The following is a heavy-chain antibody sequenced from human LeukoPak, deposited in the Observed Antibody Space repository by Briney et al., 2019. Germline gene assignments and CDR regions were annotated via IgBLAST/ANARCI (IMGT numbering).Heavy chain of an antibody. V-gene: IGHV3-9*01. Sequence: GRSLRLSCAASGFSFDDHTMHWVRQPPGKGLEWVSGIAYNSGSVGYADSVKGRFTISRDNAKNSLYLQMTSLRAEDTALYFCARSAKWGAAKALYYYYYMDVWGKGTTVAVS. CDR2: IAYNSGSV. CDR1: GFSFDDHT. CDR3: ARSAKWGAAKALYYYYYMDV. D-gene: IGHD3-16*01. J-gene: IGHJ6*03.